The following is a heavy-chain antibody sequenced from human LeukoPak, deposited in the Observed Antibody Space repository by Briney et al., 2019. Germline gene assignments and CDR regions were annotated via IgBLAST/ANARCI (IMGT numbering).Heavy chain of an antibody. CDR3: ASACSSASCYGTDAFDI. CDR2: INPNSGGT. Sequence: GASVKVSCKASGYTFTGYYMHWVRQAPGQGLEWMGCINPNSGGTNYAQKFQGRVTMTRDTSISTAYMELSRLRSDDTAVYYCASACSSASCYGTDAFDIWGQGTMVTVSS. CDR1: GYTFTGYY. D-gene: IGHD2-2*01. J-gene: IGHJ3*02. V-gene: IGHV1-2*02.